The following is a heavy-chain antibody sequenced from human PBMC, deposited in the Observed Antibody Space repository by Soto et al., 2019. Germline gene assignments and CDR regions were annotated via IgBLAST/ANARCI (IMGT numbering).Heavy chain of an antibody. CDR1: GDSISSASYF. Sequence: TSETLSLTCTVSGDSISSASYFWGWIRQPPGKGLEWIGSVYFVGNSYYNPSLKSRVSISVDASKNQFSLRLSSMTAADTGVYYRMRFSGAYVNGGNRRYFDFWGKGTLATVS. D-gene: IGHD3-16*01. CDR3: MRFSGAYVNGGNRRYFDF. CDR2: VYFVGNS. V-gene: IGHV4-39*01. J-gene: IGHJ4*02.